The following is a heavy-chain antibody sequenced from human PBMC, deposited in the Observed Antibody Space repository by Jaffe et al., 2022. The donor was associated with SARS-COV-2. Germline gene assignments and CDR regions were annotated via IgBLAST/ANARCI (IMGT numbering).Heavy chain of an antibody. V-gene: IGHV3-21*01. D-gene: IGHD1-1*01. CDR3: AREVNWNDVSYYYGMDV. Sequence: EVQLVESGGGLVKPGGSLRLSCAASGFTFSSYSMNWVRQAPGKGLEWVSSISSSSSYIYYADSVKGRFTISRDNAKNSLYLQMNSLRAEDTAVYYCAREVNWNDVSYYYGMDVWGQGTTVTVSS. CDR1: GFTFSSYS. J-gene: IGHJ6*02. CDR2: ISSSSSYI.